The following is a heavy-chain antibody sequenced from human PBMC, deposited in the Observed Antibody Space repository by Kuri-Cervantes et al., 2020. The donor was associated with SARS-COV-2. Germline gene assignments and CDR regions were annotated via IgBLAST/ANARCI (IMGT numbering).Heavy chain of an antibody. J-gene: IGHJ3*02. CDR3: ARSSGWAAAFDI. V-gene: IGHV4-34*01. CDR1: GGSFSGYY. D-gene: IGHD6-19*01. CDR2: INHSERT. Sequence: CSVYGGSFSGYYWSWRLQRPGKGLERVGEINHSERTNYSPSLNTGVTIPVETSTNQFSLKLSAVTAADTAAYYCARSSGWAAAFDIWGQGTMVTVSS.